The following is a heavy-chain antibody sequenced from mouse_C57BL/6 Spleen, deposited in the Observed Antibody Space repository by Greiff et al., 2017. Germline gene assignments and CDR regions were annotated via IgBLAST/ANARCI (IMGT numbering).Heavy chain of an antibody. J-gene: IGHJ2*01. Sequence: VQRVESGAELVRPGTSVKVSCKASGYAFTNYLIEWVKQRPGQGLEWIGVINPGSGGTNYNEKFKGKATLTADKSSSTAYMQLSSLTSEDSAVYFCARSAQAFDYWGQGTTLTVSS. D-gene: IGHD3-2*02. CDR3: ARSAQAFDY. CDR2: INPGSGGT. CDR1: GYAFTNYL. V-gene: IGHV1-54*01.